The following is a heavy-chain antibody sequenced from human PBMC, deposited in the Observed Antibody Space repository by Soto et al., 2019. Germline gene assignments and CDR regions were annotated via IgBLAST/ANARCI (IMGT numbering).Heavy chain of an antibody. D-gene: IGHD2-2*01. Sequence: SETLSLTCTVSGGSISSGGYYWSWIRQHPGKGLEWIGYIYYSGSTYYNPSLKSRVTISVDTSKNQFSLKLSSVTAADMAVYYCARDRGGYCSSTSCQPTKYGMDVWGQGTTVTVSS. CDR2: IYYSGST. V-gene: IGHV4-31*03. J-gene: IGHJ6*02. CDR3: ARDRGGYCSSTSCQPTKYGMDV. CDR1: GGSISSGGYY.